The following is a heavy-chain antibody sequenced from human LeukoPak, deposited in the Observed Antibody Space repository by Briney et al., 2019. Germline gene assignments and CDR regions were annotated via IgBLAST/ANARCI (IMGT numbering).Heavy chain of an antibody. CDR2: ISAYNGNT. V-gene: IGHV1-18*04. Sequence: ASVKVSCKASGYTFTSYYMHWVRQAPGQGLEWMGWISAYNGNTNYAQKLQGRVTMTTDTSTSTAYMELRSLRSDDTAVYYCARDHPLPDLRYFDTYFYGMDVWGQGTTVTVSS. CDR1: GYTFTSYY. J-gene: IGHJ6*02. D-gene: IGHD3-9*01. CDR3: ARDHPLPDLRYFDTYFYGMDV.